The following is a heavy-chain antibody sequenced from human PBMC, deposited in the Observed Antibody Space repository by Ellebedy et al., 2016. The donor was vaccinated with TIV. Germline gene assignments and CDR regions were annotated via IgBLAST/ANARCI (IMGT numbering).Heavy chain of an antibody. V-gene: IGHV4-59*01. CDR2: IYYSGST. D-gene: IGHD2-15*01. J-gene: IGHJ3*02. Sequence: SETLSLXXTVSGCSISSYYWSWIRQPPGKGLEWIGYIYYSGSTNYNPSLKSRVTISVDTSKNQFSLKLSSVTAADTAVYYCARSIGDAFDIWGQGTMVTVSS. CDR1: GCSISSYY. CDR3: ARSIGDAFDI.